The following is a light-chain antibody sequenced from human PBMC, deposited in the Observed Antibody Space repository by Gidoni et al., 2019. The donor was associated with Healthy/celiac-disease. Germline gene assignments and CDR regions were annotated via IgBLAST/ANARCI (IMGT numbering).Light chain of an antibody. CDR2: AAS. V-gene: IGKV1-39*01. CDR3: QQSYSTPRT. Sequence: DIQMTQSPSSLSASVGDRVTITCRASQSISSYLNWYQQKPGKAPKLLIYAASSFQSGVPSRFSGSGSGKDFTLTISRLQPEDFATYYCQQSYSTPRTFGQGTKVEIK. J-gene: IGKJ1*01. CDR1: QSISSY.